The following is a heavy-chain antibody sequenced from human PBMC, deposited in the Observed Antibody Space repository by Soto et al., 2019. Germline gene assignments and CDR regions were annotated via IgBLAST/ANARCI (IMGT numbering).Heavy chain of an antibody. Sequence: EVQLLESGGGLVQPGGSLRLSCAASGFTFNRYAMNWVRQTPGKGLEWVSCNGSSGDDLYYTDTVKGRFPISRDHHKSTLYLHMPSLSAEDTAIYYCANAWRGGYCDMDVWGQGTAVPVSS. V-gene: IGHV3-23*01. CDR1: GFTFNRYA. CDR2: NGSSGDDL. J-gene: IGHJ6*02. D-gene: IGHD3-3*01. CDR3: ANAWRGGYCDMDV.